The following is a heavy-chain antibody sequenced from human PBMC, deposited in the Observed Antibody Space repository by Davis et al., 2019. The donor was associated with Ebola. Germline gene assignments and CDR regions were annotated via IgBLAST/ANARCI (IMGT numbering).Heavy chain of an antibody. D-gene: IGHD5-12*01. J-gene: IGHJ4*01. V-gene: IGHV3-9*01. CDR3: AKGLVATFEAYFDS. Sequence: PGGSLRLSCAASGFTFSTYAMSWVRQPPGKGLEWVSSITWNSGDIGYGDSVKGRFTVSRDNAKNSVYLEMNNLRPEDTALYYCAKGLVATFEAYFDSWGRGTLVTVSS. CDR1: GFTFSTYA. CDR2: ITWNSGDI.